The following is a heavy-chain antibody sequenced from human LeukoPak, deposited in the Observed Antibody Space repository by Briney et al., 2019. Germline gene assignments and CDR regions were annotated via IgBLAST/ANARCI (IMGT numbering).Heavy chain of an antibody. CDR3: ARVSPTYYYDSSGSRRYYFDY. Sequence: SETLSLTCTVSGGSISSSSYYWGWIRQPPGKGLEWIGSIFYSGSTYYNPSLKSRVTISVDKSKNQFSLKLSSVTAADTAVYYCARVSPTYYYDSSGSRRYYFDYWGQGTLVTVSS. CDR1: GGSISSSSYY. V-gene: IGHV4-39*07. CDR2: IFYSGST. J-gene: IGHJ4*02. D-gene: IGHD3-22*01.